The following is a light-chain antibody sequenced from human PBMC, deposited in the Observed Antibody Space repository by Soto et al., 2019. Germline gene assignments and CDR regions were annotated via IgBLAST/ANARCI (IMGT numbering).Light chain of an antibody. Sequence: QSALTQPRSVSGSPGQSVTISCTGTKSDVGGYNYVSWYQQYPGKAPKLMISGVSERPSGVPDRFSGSKSGNTASLTISGLQAEDEADYYCCSYVDTDTWVFGGGTKLTVL. CDR2: GVS. V-gene: IGLV2-11*01. CDR3: CSYVDTDTWV. J-gene: IGLJ3*02. CDR1: KSDVGGYNY.